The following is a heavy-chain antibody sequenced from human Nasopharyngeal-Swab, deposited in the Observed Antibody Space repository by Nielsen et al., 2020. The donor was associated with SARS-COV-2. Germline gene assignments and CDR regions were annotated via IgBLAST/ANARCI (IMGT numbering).Heavy chain of an antibody. CDR3: ARDTDFDY. Sequence: GESLKISCAAPGFTISGYWMHWVRQVPGKGLVWVSRINSDGTITSYADSVRGRFTTSRDNAKNTLYLQMNSLGVEDTGVYHCARDTDFDYWGQGTPVTVSS. CDR1: GFTISGYW. CDR2: INSDGTIT. J-gene: IGHJ4*02. D-gene: IGHD4-11*01. V-gene: IGHV3-74*01.